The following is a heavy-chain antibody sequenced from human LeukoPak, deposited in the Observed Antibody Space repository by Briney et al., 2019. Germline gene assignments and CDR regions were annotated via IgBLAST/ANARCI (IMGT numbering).Heavy chain of an antibody. D-gene: IGHD2-15*01. V-gene: IGHV1-8*01. CDR2: MNPNSGNT. Sequence: ASVKVSCKASGYTSTSYDINWVRQATGQGLEWMGWMNPNSGNTGYAQKFQGRVTMTRNTSISTAYMELSSLRSGDTAVYYCARGRLYCSGGSCYYMDVWGKGTTVTVS. CDR1: GYTSTSYD. J-gene: IGHJ6*03. CDR3: ARGRLYCSGGSCYYMDV.